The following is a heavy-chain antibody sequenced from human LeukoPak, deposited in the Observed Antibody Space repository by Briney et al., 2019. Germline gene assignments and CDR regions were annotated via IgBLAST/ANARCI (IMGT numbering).Heavy chain of an antibody. CDR2: IKQDGSEK. CDR1: GFIFSSYG. Sequence: TGGSLRLSCAASGFIFSSYGMHWVRQASGKGLEWVANIKQDGSEKYYVDSVKGRFAISRDNAKNSLYLQMNSLRAEDTAVYYCARDIWDFDYWGQGTLVTVSS. CDR3: ARDIWDFDY. V-gene: IGHV3-7*01. J-gene: IGHJ4*02. D-gene: IGHD3-16*01.